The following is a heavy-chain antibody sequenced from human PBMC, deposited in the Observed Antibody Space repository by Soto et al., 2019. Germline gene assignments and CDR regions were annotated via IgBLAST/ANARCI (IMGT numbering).Heavy chain of an antibody. CDR3: ATQRKGITIFGVVTGP. Sequence: AASVKVSCKASGGTFSSYTISWVRQAPGQGLEWMGRIIPILGIANYAQKFQGRVTITADESTSTAYMELSSLRSEDTAVYYCATQRKGITIFGVVTGPWGQGTLVTAPQ. V-gene: IGHV1-69*02. J-gene: IGHJ5*02. CDR1: GGTFSSYT. CDR2: IIPILGIA. D-gene: IGHD3-3*01.